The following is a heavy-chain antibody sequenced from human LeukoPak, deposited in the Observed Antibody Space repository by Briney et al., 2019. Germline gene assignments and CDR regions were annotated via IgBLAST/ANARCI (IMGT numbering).Heavy chain of an antibody. CDR1: GGTIYIYV. CDR3: ARGFGSSICYVTDFDF. J-gene: IGHJ4*02. Sequence: SVKDSCKACGGTIYIYVICWVRQAPRQGLEWMGRIIPTLGPANYAQEFQGRVTITADKSTSTAYMELRSLTSEDTAVYYCARGFGSSICYVTDFDFWGQGTLVTVSS. CDR2: IIPTLGPA. V-gene: IGHV1-69*04. D-gene: IGHD6-13*01.